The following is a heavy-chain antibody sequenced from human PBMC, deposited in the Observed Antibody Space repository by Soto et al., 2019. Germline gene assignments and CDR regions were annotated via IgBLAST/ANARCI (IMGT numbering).Heavy chain of an antibody. J-gene: IGHJ4*02. CDR1: GFTFSSYG. CDR2: IWYDGSNK. CDR3: ARDYGDYVGDY. D-gene: IGHD4-17*01. Sequence: QVQLVESGGGVVQPGRSLRLSCAASGFTFSSYGMHWVRQAPGKGLEWVAVIWYDGSNKYYADSVKGRFTISRDNSKNTLYLQMNSLRAEDTAVYYCARDYGDYVGDYWGQGTLVTVSS. V-gene: IGHV3-33*01.